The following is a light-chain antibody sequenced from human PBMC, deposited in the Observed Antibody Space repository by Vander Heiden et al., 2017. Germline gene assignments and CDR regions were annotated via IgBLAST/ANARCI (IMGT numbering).Light chain of an antibody. V-gene: IGLV2-8*01. J-gene: IGLJ3*02. CDR1: SSDVGGYNY. CDR3: TSYASSNNLV. Sequence: QSALTQPPSASGSPGQSVTISCTGTSSDVGGYNYVSWYQQHPGKPPKLMFYEVSKRPSGVPDRFSGSKSGTTASPTVSGLQAEDDADYYCTSYASSNNLVFGGGTKLTVL. CDR2: EVS.